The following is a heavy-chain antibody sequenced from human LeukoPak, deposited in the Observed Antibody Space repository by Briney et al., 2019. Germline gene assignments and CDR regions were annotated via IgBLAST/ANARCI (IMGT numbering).Heavy chain of an antibody. J-gene: IGHJ3*02. CDR1: GFTFSSYW. Sequence: QTGGSLRLSCAASGFTFSSYWMSWVRQAPGKGLEWVANIKQDGSEKYYVDSVKGRFTISRDNAKNSLYLQMNSLRAEDTAVYYCARETYYYDSSVDAFDIWGQGTMVTVSS. CDR3: ARETYYYDSSVDAFDI. V-gene: IGHV3-7*01. D-gene: IGHD3-22*01. CDR2: IKQDGSEK.